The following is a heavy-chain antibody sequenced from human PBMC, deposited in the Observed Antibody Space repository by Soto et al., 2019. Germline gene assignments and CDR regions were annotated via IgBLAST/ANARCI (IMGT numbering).Heavy chain of an antibody. J-gene: IGHJ6*02. CDR1: GFSLSNARMG. V-gene: IGHV2-26*01. CDR3: ALAQHYYDSSGFPAIYGMDV. CDR2: IFSNDEK. D-gene: IGHD3-22*01. Sequence: QVTLKESGPVLVKPTETLTLTCTVSGFSLSNARMGVSWIRQPPGKALEWLAHIFSNDEKSYSTSLKSRLTTSKDTSXXQXVXIMTNMDPVDTATYYCALAQHYYDSSGFPAIYGMDVWGQGTTVTVSS.